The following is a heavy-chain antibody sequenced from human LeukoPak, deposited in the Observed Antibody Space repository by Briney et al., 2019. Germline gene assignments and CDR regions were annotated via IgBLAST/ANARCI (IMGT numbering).Heavy chain of an antibody. CDR3: ARHGQLSKPGYYMDV. J-gene: IGHJ6*03. D-gene: IGHD4-11*01. CDR1: GGTFSSYA. V-gene: IGHV1-69*13. CDR2: IIPIFGTA. Sequence: ASVKVSCKASGGTFSSYAISWVRQAPGQGLEWMGGIIPIFGTANYAQKFQGRVTITADESTSTAYMELSSLRSEDTAVYYCARHGQLSKPGYYMDVWGKGTTVTVSS.